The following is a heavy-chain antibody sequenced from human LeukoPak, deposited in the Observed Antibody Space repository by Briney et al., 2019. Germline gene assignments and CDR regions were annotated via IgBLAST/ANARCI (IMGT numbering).Heavy chain of an antibody. D-gene: IGHD3-22*01. CDR2: ISGSGGST. CDR3: AKVGITMIVVVSAFDY. Sequence: GGSLRLSCAASGFTFSSYAMSWVRQAPGKGLEWVSAISGSGGSTYYADSVKGRFTISRDNSKNTLYPQMNSLRAEDTAVYYCAKVGITMIVVVSAFDYWGQGTLVTVSS. CDR1: GFTFSSYA. J-gene: IGHJ4*02. V-gene: IGHV3-23*01.